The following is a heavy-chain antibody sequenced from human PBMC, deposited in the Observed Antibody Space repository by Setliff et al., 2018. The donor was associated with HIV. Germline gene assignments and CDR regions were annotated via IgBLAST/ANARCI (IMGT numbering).Heavy chain of an antibody. J-gene: IGHJ4*02. V-gene: IGHV4-39*07. CDR1: GGSISSSSYY. CDR2: IYYSGSA. D-gene: IGHD2-21*01. Sequence: PSETLSLTCTVSGGSISSSSYYWGWLRQPPGKGLEWIGSIYYSGSAYYNPSFKSHVTISVDTSNNQFSLRLKSVTAADTAVYFCAQMSISASVYFDYWGQGTLVTVSS. CDR3: AQMSISASVYFDY.